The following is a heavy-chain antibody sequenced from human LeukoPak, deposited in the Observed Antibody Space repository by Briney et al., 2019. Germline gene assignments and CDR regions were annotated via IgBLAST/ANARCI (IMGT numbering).Heavy chain of an antibody. CDR3: TTGNRYYDSSGYYPYYFDY. Sequence: GGSLRLSCAASGFTFSSYWMTWVRQAPGKGLEWVGRLKSKADDGATDYAAPVKGRFTISRDDSKNTLYLQMNSLKTEDTAVYYCTTGNRYYDSSGYYPYYFDYWGQGTLVTVSS. CDR1: GFTFSSYW. CDR2: LKSKADDGAT. V-gene: IGHV3-15*01. J-gene: IGHJ4*02. D-gene: IGHD3-22*01.